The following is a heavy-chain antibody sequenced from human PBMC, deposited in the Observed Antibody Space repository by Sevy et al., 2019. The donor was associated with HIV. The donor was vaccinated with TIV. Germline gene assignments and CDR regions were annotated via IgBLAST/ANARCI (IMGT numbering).Heavy chain of an antibody. Sequence: GGSLRLSCAASGFSFSDYYMTWIRQAPGKGLEWVSIIYSGGDTYYADSVKGRFTISRDNSKNTLYLQMNNLRAEDTAVYYCARDLRVATASGGMDVWGQGTTVTVSS. CDR1: GFSFSDYY. V-gene: IGHV3-53*01. D-gene: IGHD6-13*01. CDR2: IYSGGDT. J-gene: IGHJ6*02. CDR3: ARDLRVATASGGMDV.